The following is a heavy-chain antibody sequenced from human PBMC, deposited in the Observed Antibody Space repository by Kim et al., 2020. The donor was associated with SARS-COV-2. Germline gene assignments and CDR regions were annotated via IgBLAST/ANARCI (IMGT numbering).Heavy chain of an antibody. CDR2: ISGTGSGSTT. CDR3: AKGPVNPRYYSMDV. CDR1: GFTFSSYG. Sequence: GGSLRLSCAASGFTFSSYGMTWVRQAPGKGLEWVSGISGTGSGSTTSYADSVKGRFTISRDSSKNTLYLQMNSLRAEDSALYYCAKGPVNPRYYSMDVWG. V-gene: IGHV3-23*01. J-gene: IGHJ6*03.